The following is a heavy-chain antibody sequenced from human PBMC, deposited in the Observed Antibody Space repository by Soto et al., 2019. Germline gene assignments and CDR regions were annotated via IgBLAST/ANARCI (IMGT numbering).Heavy chain of an antibody. J-gene: IGHJ4*02. Sequence: VQLVESGGGLVQPGGSLRLSCAASGYTFSYYRMHWVRQAPGQGLVWLSRVYSGGTVTNHADSVKGRFTVSRDNAKNTMYLQMNSLRREDTATYYCARDPGYDGYDWGFDYWGQGVLVTVSS. V-gene: IGHV3-74*01. CDR2: VYSGGTVT. CDR1: GYTFSYYR. CDR3: ARDPGYDGYDWGFDY. D-gene: IGHD5-12*01.